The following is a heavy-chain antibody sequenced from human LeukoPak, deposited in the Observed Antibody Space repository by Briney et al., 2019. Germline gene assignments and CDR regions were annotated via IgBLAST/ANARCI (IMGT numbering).Heavy chain of an antibody. D-gene: IGHD3-22*01. CDR2: ISAYNGKI. CDR1: GYTFTSYG. J-gene: IGHJ4*02. Sequence: ASVKVSCKASGYTFTSYGISWVRQAPGQGLEWMGWISAYNGKINYAQKLQGRVTMTTDTSTSTAYMELRSLRPEDTAVFYCARGTSGYPRYFDYWGQGTLVTVSS. V-gene: IGHV1-18*01. CDR3: ARGTSGYPRYFDY.